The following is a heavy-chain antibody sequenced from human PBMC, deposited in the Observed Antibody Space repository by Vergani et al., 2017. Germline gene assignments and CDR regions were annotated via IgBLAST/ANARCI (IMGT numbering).Heavy chain of an antibody. J-gene: IGHJ6*03. CDR2: IYWNDDQ. D-gene: IGHD1-7*01. V-gene: IGHV2-5*04. CDR1: GFSLNTRGVS. Sequence: QITLKESGPTLVKPTQTLTLTCTFSGFSLNTRGVSVAWIRQPPGKALDWLALIYWNDDQHYSPSLNNRVTITKYTSKNQVILTMTNMDYVHTGTYYCVYRKTEFETTGCFYPFDYYYYMDVWGKGTTVTVSS. CDR3: VYRKTEFETTGCFYPFDYYYYMDV.